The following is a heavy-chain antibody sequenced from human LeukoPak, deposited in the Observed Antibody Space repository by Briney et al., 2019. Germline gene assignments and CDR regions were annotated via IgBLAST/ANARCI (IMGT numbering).Heavy chain of an antibody. CDR3: ARHNYYHFWSTLNWFDP. J-gene: IGHJ5*02. CDR2: FYHSGST. D-gene: IGHD3-3*01. V-gene: IGHV4-38-2*02. CDR1: GSSISDDYY. Sequence: SETLSLTCTIFGSSISDDYYWGWIRRPPGKGLEWIGSFYHSGSTYYNPSLKSRVTLSVDTSNNHFSLKLRSVTAADTAVYYCARHNYYHFWSTLNWFDPWGQGTLVTVSS.